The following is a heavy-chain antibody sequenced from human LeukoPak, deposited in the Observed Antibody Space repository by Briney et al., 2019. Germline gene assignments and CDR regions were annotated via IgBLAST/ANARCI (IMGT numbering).Heavy chain of an antibody. J-gene: IGHJ4*02. CDR1: DDSISDYY. CDR3: ASGWLQYYFDY. Sequence: SETLSLTCTVSDDSISDYYRGWIRQPPGKGLEWIGYFHNSGTSTYNPSLKSRVTISADTSKNQFSLKLNSLTTADTAVYYCASGWLQYYFDYWGQGTLVTVSS. V-gene: IGHV4-59*01. D-gene: IGHD5-12*01. CDR2: FHNSGTS.